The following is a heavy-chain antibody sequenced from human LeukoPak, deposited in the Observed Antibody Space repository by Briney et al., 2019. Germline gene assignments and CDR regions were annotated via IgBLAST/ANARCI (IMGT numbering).Heavy chain of an antibody. CDR3: AKSSYHIMFDY. Sequence: GGSLRLSCAASGFTFSSYGMHWVRQAPGKGLEWVAVIWYDGSKKYYADSVKGRFTISRDNSKNTLYLQMNSLRAEDTAVYYCAKSSYHIMFDYWGQGTLVTVSS. V-gene: IGHV3-33*06. D-gene: IGHD3-16*01. J-gene: IGHJ4*02. CDR2: IWYDGSKK. CDR1: GFTFSSYG.